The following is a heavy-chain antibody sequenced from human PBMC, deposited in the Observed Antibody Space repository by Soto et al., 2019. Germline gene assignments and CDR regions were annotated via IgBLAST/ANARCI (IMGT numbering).Heavy chain of an antibody. CDR1: GYTFTGYY. J-gene: IGHJ3*02. V-gene: IGHV1-2*02. D-gene: IGHD3-22*01. CDR2: INPNSGGT. CDR3: ARAGAMRVFGSHAFDI. Sequence: GASVKVSCKASGYTFTGYYMHWVRQAPGQGLEWMGWINPNSGGTNYAQKFQGRVTMTRDTSISTAYMELSRLRSDDTAVYYCARAGAMRVFGSHAFDIWGQGTMVTVSS.